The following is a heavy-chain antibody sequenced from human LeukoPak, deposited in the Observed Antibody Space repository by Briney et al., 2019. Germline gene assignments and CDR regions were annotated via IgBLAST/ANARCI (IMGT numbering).Heavy chain of an antibody. CDR3: ARLSSTSQPFGP. Sequence: GGSLKISCKGSGYSFASYWIAWVRQMPGKGLEWMGIIYPDDSDTRYSPSFQGQVTISADKSISTAYLQWSGLKASDAAVYYCARLSSTSQPFGPWGQGTLVTVSS. V-gene: IGHV5-51*01. CDR1: GYSFASYW. CDR2: IYPDDSDT. D-gene: IGHD2-2*01. J-gene: IGHJ5*02.